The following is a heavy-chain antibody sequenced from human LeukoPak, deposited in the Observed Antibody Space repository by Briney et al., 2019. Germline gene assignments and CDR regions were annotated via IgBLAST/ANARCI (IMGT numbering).Heavy chain of an antibody. V-gene: IGHV1-18*01. D-gene: IGHD3-3*01. Sequence: ASVKVSCKPSGYSFSNYGISWVRQAPGRGLEWMGWISTYNGNTNYAQKFQGRVTMTTDTSTSTAYMELRSLRFDDTAVYYCARVFTFFGVVITYYMDVWGKGTTVTVSS. J-gene: IGHJ6*03. CDR1: GYSFSNYG. CDR3: ARVFTFFGVVITYYMDV. CDR2: ISTYNGNT.